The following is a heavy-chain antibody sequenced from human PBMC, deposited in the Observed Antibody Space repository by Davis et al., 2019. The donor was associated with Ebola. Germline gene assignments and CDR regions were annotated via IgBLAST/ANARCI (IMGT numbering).Heavy chain of an antibody. CDR3: ARDSLVLPYYPGYSDWFDP. J-gene: IGHJ5*02. CDR1: GFTFTSYT. Sequence: GESLKISCAASGFTFTSYTMYWVRQAPGKGLEWVSSISSGSTYIKYAESVKGRFTISRDNARNSLYLQMNSLRAEDTAVYYCARDSLVLPYYPGYSDWFDPWGQGTLVTVSS. CDR2: ISSGSTYI. D-gene: IGHD3-10*01. V-gene: IGHV3-21*01.